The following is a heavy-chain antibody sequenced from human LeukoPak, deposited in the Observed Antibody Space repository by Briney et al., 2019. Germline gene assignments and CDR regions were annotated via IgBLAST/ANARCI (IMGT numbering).Heavy chain of an antibody. V-gene: IGHV1-2*02. CDR1: GYTFTGYY. CDR2: INPSSGGT. CDR3: ARDNCKGILTGRTSGAFDI. Sequence: ASVKVSCKASGYTFTGYYMHWVRQAPGQGLEWMGWINPSSGGTNYAQKFQGRVTMTRDTSISTAYMELSRLRSDDTAVYYCARDNCKGILTGRTSGAFDIWGQGTMVTVSS. D-gene: IGHD3-9*01. J-gene: IGHJ3*02.